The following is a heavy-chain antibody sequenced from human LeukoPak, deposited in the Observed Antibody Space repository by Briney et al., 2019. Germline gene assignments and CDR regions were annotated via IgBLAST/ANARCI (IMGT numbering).Heavy chain of an antibody. CDR1: GFTFSGSA. CDR3: LVEPTYYVDV. V-gene: IGHV3-73*01. CDR2: IGSRADTYAT. J-gene: IGHJ6*03. Sequence: PGGSLRLSCAVSGFTFSGSAMHWVRQASGKGLEWVGRIGSRADTYATTYAASVKGRFTISRDDSKNTAYLQMNNLKTEDTAVYYCLVEPTYYVDVWDKGTAVTVSS.